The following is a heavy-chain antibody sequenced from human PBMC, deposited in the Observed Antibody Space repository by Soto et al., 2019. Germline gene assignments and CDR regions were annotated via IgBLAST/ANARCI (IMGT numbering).Heavy chain of an antibody. CDR1: GFTFSSYA. Sequence: PGGSLRLSCAASGFTFSSYAMHWVRQAPGKGLEWVAVISYDGSNKYYADSVKGRFTISRDNSKNTLYLQMNSLRAEDTAVYYCAREIREGYAYYFDYWGQGTLVTVSS. J-gene: IGHJ4*02. D-gene: IGHD3-10*01. CDR3: AREIREGYAYYFDY. V-gene: IGHV3-30-3*01. CDR2: ISYDGSNK.